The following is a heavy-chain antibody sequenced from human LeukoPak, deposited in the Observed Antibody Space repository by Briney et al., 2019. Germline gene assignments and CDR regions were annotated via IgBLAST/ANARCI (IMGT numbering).Heavy chain of an antibody. CDR3: ALVVDYSGSGTYLVDY. CDR2: ISHSGST. Sequence: SEALSLTYAVYGGSFSGYHWRWIRQPPGKGLEWIGEISHSGSTNYNPSLKSRVTISVDTSKQQFSLNLSSVTAADTAVYYCALVVDYSGSGTYLVDYWGQGTLVTVSS. CDR1: GGSFSGYH. D-gene: IGHD3-10*01. V-gene: IGHV4-34*01. J-gene: IGHJ4*02.